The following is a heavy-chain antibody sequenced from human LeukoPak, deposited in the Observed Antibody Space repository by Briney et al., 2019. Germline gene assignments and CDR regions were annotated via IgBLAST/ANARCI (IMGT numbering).Heavy chain of an antibody. J-gene: IGHJ4*02. D-gene: IGHD3-16*02. Sequence: GGSLRLSCAASGFTFSSYAMSWVRQAPGNGLEWVSAISGSGGSTYYADSVKGRFTISRDNSKNTLYLQMNSLRAEDTAVYYCAKDPNDYVWGSYRYTDYWGQGTLVTVSS. CDR3: AKDPNDYVWGSYRYTDY. CDR2: ISGSGGST. V-gene: IGHV3-23*01. CDR1: GFTFSSYA.